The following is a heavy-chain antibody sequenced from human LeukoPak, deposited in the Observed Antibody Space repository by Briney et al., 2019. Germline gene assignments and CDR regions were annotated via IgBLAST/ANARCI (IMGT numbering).Heavy chain of an antibody. D-gene: IGHD2-2*01. CDR3: AREFPLGVPLGAFDI. V-gene: IGHV4-4*07. Sequence: PSETLSLTCAVSGGSISGFYWSWIRQPAGKGLEWIGRIYSSGRIYTSESTNYNPSLKSRVTISVDTSKNQFSLKLSSVTAADTAVYYCAREFPLGVPLGAFDIWGQGTMVTVSS. CDR2: IYTSEST. CDR1: GGSISGFY. J-gene: IGHJ3*02.